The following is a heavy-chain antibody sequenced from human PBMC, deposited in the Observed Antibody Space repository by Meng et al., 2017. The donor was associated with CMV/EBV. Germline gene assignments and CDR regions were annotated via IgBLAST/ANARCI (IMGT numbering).Heavy chain of an antibody. CDR1: GYTFTGYY. D-gene: IGHD1-26*01. CDR3: ARAYVGQWVYYYYGMDV. CDR2: INPNSGGT. J-gene: IGHJ6*02. V-gene: IGHV1-2*02. Sequence: ASVKVSCKASGYTFTGYYMHWVRQAPGQGLEWMGWINPNSGGTNYAQKFQGRVTMTRDTSISTAYMELSRLRSDDTAVYYCARAYVGQWVYYYYGMDVWGQGTTVTVSS.